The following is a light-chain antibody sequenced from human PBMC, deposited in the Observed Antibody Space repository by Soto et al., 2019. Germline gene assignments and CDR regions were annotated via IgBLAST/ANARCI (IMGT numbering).Light chain of an antibody. CDR1: QSISRY. V-gene: IGKV1-39*01. J-gene: IGKJ1*01. CDR3: QQNYGTPGT. CDR2: GAN. Sequence: DIQLTQSPSSLSASVGDRITITCRSSQSISRYLNWYQQRPGTAPKVLIFGANSLQSGVTSRFSGSGSGTEVTLLISSLQPEDFATYYCQQNYGTPGTFGQGTKVDVK.